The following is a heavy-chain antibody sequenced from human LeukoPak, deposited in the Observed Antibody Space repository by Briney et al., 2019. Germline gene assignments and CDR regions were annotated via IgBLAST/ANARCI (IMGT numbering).Heavy chain of an antibody. CDR3: ARGVGARTPDAFDI. CDR1: GFTFSDYY. CDR2: ISSSSSYT. Sequence: GGFLRLSCAASGFTFSDYYMSWIRQAPGKGLEWGSYISSSSSYTNYADSVKGRFTISRDNAKNSLYLQMNSLRAEDTAVYYCARGVGARTPDAFDIWGQGTMVTVSS. J-gene: IGHJ3*02. D-gene: IGHD1-26*01. V-gene: IGHV3-11*06.